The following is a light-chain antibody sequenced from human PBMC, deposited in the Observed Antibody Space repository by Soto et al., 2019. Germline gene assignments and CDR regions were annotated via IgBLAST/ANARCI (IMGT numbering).Light chain of an antibody. CDR3: CSYAGSFTFDV. V-gene: IGLV2-23*03. CDR2: EGS. J-gene: IGLJ2*01. Sequence: QSALTQPASVSGSPGQSITISCTGTSSDVGNYNLVSWYQQFPCKAPKLIIYEGSRRPSGVSNRFSGSKSGNTASLTISGLQAEDEADYYCCSYAGSFTFDVFGGGTKVTVL. CDR1: SSDVGNYNL.